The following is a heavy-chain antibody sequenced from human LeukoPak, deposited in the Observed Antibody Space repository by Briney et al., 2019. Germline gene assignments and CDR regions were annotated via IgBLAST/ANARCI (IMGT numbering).Heavy chain of an antibody. CDR2: INPSGGST. D-gene: IGHD2-2*01. CDR3: AREVGYCSSTSCQGTYYYMDV. CDR1: GYTFTSYY. Sequence: ASAKVSCKASGYTFTSYYMHWVRQAPGQGLEWMGIINPSGGSTSYAQKFQGRVTMTRDTSISTAYMELSRLRSDDTAVYYCAREVGYCSSTSCQGTYYYMDVWGKGTTVTVSS. V-gene: IGHV1-46*01. J-gene: IGHJ6*03.